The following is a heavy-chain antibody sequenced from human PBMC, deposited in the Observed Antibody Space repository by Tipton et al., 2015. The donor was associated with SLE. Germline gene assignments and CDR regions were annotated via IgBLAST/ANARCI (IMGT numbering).Heavy chain of an antibody. CDR1: GFTFDDYA. Sequence: SLRLSCAASGFTFDDYAMHWVRQAPGKGLEWVSLISWDGGSTYYADSVKGRFTISRDNSKNSLYLQMNSLRDEDTALYYCAKDSGRSSNWGWIDYWGQGTLVTVSS. V-gene: IGHV3-43D*03. CDR3: AKDSGRSSNWGWIDY. CDR2: ISWDGGST. D-gene: IGHD7-27*01. J-gene: IGHJ4*02.